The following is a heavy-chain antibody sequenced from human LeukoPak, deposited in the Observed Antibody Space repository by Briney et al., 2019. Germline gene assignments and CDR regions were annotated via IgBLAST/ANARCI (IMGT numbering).Heavy chain of an antibody. CDR2: ISWNSGGI. CDR1: GFTFYDYA. CDR3: AKDLHYDSSGYYDY. J-gene: IGHJ4*02. Sequence: PGRSLRLSCAASGFTFYDYAMHWVRQAPGKGLEWVSGISWNSGGIGYADSVKGRFTISRDNAKNSLYLQMNSLRPEDSALYYCAKDLHYDSSGYYDYWGQGTLVTVSS. V-gene: IGHV3-9*01. D-gene: IGHD3-22*01.